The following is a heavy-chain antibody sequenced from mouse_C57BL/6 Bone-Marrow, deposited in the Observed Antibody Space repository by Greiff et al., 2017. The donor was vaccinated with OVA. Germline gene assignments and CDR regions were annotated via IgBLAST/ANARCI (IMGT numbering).Heavy chain of an antibody. CDR3: ARPWDYYLFAY. CDR1: GFTFSDYG. D-gene: IGHD1-1*01. J-gene: IGHJ3*01. CDR2: ISSGSSTI. V-gene: IGHV5-17*01. Sequence: VQLKEPGGGLVKPGGSLKLSCAASGFTFSDYGMHWVRQAPEKGLEWVAYISSGSSTIYYADTLKGRVTISRDNAKNTLFLQMTSLMSEDTAMSYCARPWDYYLFAYWGQGTLVTVSA.